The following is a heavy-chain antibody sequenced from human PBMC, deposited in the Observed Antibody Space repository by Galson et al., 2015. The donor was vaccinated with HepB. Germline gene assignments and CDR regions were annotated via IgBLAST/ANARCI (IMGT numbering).Heavy chain of an antibody. V-gene: IGHV3-48*01. CDR2: ISSSSSTI. Sequence: LRLSCAASGFTLSTYRMNWVRQAPGKGLEWVSYISSSSSTIYYADSVKGRFTISRDNAKNSLYLQMNSLRAEDTAVYYCARDRLGGYDHYIDYRGQGTLVTVSS. J-gene: IGHJ4*02. D-gene: IGHD5-12*01. CDR1: GFTLSTYR. CDR3: ARDRLGGYDHYIDY.